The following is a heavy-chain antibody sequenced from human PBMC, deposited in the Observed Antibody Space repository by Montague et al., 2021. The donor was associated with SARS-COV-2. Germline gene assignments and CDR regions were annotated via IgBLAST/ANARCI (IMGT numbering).Heavy chain of an antibody. CDR3: ARYGSGKYHADYSGSYHLDY. D-gene: IGHD1-26*01. J-gene: IGHJ4*02. CDR2: IYYSGST. CDR1: GGSISSYY. V-gene: IGHV4-59*01. Sequence: SETLSLTCTVSGGSISSYYWSRIRQPPGKGLEWIGYIYYSGSTNYNPSLKSRVTISVDTSKNQFSLKLSCVTAADTAVYYCARYGSGKYHADYSGSYHLDYWGQGTLVTVSS.